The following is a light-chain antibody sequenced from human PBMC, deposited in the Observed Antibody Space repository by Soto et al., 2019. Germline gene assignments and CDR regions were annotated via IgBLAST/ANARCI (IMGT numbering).Light chain of an antibody. CDR3: AAWDDSLNGYV. CDR1: SSNIAPNT. V-gene: IGLV1-44*01. Sequence: QSVLTQPPSASGTPGQRVTISCSGSSSNIAPNTVNWYQHLPGAAPQLLIFANDRRPSGVPDRFSGSRSGTSASLAISGLQSEDVADYYCAAWDDSLNGYVFGTGTKLTVL. J-gene: IGLJ1*01. CDR2: AND.